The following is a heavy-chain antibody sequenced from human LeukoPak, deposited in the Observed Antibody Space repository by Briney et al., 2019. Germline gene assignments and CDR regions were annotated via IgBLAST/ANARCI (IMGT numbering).Heavy chain of an antibody. V-gene: IGHV4-38-2*02. CDR3: PRVRPGIAATGTWAAPV. Sequence: SESLSLTCPVSGYSISRGYWWGWIRQSPGMSVWRIGSVHHSGSTYYNPSFKDRLTISVDTSKNQFSLKWSSVTGTDSAVYYCPRVRPGIAATGTWAAPVWGQGTLVSVSS. CDR1: GYSISRGYW. D-gene: IGHD6-13*01. CDR2: VHHSGST. J-gene: IGHJ4*02.